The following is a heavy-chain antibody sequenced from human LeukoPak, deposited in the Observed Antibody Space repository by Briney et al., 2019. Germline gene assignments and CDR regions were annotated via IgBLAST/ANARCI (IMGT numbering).Heavy chain of an antibody. CDR2: ISSTGGTT. CDR3: AKNGDRGAYCTGGTCYPYFYYYMDV. V-gene: IGHV3-23*01. J-gene: IGHJ6*03. CDR1: GITFSSYG. Sequence: GGSLRLSCAASGITFSSYGMSWVRQAPGKGLEWVSSISSTGGTTYYADSVKGRFTSSGENSKNTLYLKMNSLRAEDTAIYYCAKNGDRGAYCTGGTCYPYFYYYMDVWGKGTTVTI. D-gene: IGHD2-15*01.